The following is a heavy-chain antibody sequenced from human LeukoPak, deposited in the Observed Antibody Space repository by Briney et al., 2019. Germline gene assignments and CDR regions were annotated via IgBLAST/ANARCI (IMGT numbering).Heavy chain of an antibody. J-gene: IGHJ4*02. V-gene: IGHV4-31*03. CDR1: GGSISSGGYY. CDR2: IYYSGST. D-gene: IGHD3-10*01. CDR3: ARERITMVRGVITGGDFDY. Sequence: KPSQTLSLTCNVSGGSISSGGYYWSWIRQHPGKDLEWIGYIYYSGSTYYNPSLKSRLTISVDTSKNQFSLKLSSVTAADTAVYYCARERITMVRGVITGGDFDYWGQGTLVTVSS.